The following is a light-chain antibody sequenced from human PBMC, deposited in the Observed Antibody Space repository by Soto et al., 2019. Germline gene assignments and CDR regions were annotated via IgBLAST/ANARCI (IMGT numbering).Light chain of an antibody. CDR1: QDINVY. Sequence: DIQVTQSPSSVSASLGDTVTITCRASQDINVYLNWYQQKPGEVPKPLIYSASTLYSGVPSRFTGSGSETDFTLTIRSLQPEDFAVYYCQQYYNWPQGTFGQGTKVDSK. J-gene: IGKJ1*01. CDR2: SAS. CDR3: QQYYNWPQGT. V-gene: IGKV1-39*01.